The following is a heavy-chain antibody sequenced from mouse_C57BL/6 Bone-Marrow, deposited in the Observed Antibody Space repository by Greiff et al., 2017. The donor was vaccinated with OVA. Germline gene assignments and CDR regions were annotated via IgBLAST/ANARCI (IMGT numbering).Heavy chain of an antibody. CDR2: IYPRSGNT. CDR3: ARVGFHWYFDV. Sequence: LVESGAELARPGASVKLSCKASGYTFTSYGISWVKQRTGQGLEWIGEIYPRSGNTYYNEKFKGKATLTADKSSSTAYMELRSLTSEDSAVYFCARVGFHWYFDVWGTGTTVTVSS. J-gene: IGHJ1*03. CDR1: GYTFTSYG. V-gene: IGHV1-81*01.